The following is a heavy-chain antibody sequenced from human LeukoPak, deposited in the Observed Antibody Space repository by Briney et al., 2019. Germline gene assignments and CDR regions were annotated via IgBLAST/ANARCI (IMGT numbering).Heavy chain of an antibody. D-gene: IGHD3-3*01. J-gene: IGHJ4*02. CDR2: ISGSGGST. CDR1: GFTFSSYA. Sequence: PGGSLRLSCAASGFTFSSYAMSWVRQAPGKGLEWASAISGSGGSTYYADSVKGRFTISRDNSKDTLYLQMNSLRAEDTAVYYCAKAPGGGYDFWSGPGGIDYWGQGTLVTVSS. V-gene: IGHV3-23*01. CDR3: AKAPGGGYDFWSGPGGIDY.